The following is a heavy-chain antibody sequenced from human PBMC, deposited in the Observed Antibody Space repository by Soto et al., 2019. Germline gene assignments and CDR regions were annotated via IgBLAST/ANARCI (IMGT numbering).Heavy chain of an antibody. J-gene: IGHJ6*01. CDR2: IIPIFGTA. CDR1: GGTFSSYA. CDR3: ARGVTQLGMRGYYYYGMDV. D-gene: IGHD7-27*01. Sequence: SVKVSCKASGGTFSSYAISWVRQAPGQGLEWMGGIIPIFGTANYAQKFQGRVTITADESTSTAYMELSSLRSEDTAVYYCARGVTQLGMRGYYYYGMDVWGQGTTVTVS. V-gene: IGHV1-69*13.